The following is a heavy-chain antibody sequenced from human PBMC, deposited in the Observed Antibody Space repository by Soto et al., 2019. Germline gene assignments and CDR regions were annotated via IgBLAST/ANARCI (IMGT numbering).Heavy chain of an antibody. Sequence: EVQLVESGGGLVQPGGSLRLSCAASGFTFSSYWMHWVRQAPGKGLVWVSRINGDGTTTGYADFVKGRFSISRDSAKYTLYLQMNSLRAEDTAVYYCVRDLSVTTKFDYWGQGTLVTVSS. V-gene: IGHV3-74*01. D-gene: IGHD4-17*01. CDR3: VRDLSVTTKFDY. CDR2: INGDGTTT. CDR1: GFTFSSYW. J-gene: IGHJ4*02.